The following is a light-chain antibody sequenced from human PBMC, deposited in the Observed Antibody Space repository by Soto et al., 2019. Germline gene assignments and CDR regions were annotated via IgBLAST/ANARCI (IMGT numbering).Light chain of an antibody. CDR2: GAS. V-gene: IGKV3-15*01. J-gene: IGKJ1*01. CDR1: QSVSSN. Sequence: TQSPGTLSSSPGERATLSCRASQSVSSNLAWYQQKPGQAPRLLIYGASTRATGIPARFSGSGSGTEFTLTISSLQSEDFAVYYCQQYNNWPPWTFGQGTKVDIK. CDR3: QQYNNWPPWT.